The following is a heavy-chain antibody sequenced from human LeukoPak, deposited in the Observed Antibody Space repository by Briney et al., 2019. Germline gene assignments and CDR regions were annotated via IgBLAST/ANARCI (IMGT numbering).Heavy chain of an antibody. J-gene: IGHJ4*02. V-gene: IGHV4-59*01. CDR3: ARADGWHYGSGSQYDY. Sequence: SETLSLTCTVSGGSISRYYWTWVRQPPGKGXXXXXXIFRSGTTNYNPALKSRVTISVEPSKNQVSLRLNSVTAADTAVYYCARADGWHYGSGSQYDYWGQGTLVTVSS. CDR2: IFRSGTT. CDR1: GGSISRYY. D-gene: IGHD3-10*01.